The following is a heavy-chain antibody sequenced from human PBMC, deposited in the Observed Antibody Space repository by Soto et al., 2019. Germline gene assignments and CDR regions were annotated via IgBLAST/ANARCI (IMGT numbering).Heavy chain of an antibody. D-gene: IGHD3-3*01. CDR1: GFTFSSYA. J-gene: IGHJ4*02. V-gene: IGHV3-23*01. Sequence: GGSLRLSCAASGFTFSSYAMSWVRQAPGKGLEWVSAISGSGGSTYYADSVKGRFTISRDNSKNTLYLQMNSLRAEDTAVYYCAKGITIFGVVIIPDPVDYWGRGTLVTVSS. CDR2: ISGSGGST. CDR3: AKGITIFGVVIIPDPVDY.